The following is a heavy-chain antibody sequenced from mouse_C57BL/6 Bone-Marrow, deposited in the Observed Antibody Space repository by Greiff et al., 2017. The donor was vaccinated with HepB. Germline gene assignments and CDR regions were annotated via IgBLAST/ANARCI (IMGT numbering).Heavy chain of an antibody. CDR1: GYTFTSYG. CDR3: ARSGDYSRFAY. D-gene: IGHD2-12*01. J-gene: IGHJ3*01. Sequence: SGAELARPGASVKLSCKASGYTFTSYGISWVKQRTGQGLEWIGEIYPRSGNTYYNEKFKGKATLTADKSSSTAYMELRSLTSEDSAVYFCARSGDYSRFAYWGQGTLVTVSA. CDR2: IYPRSGNT. V-gene: IGHV1-81*01.